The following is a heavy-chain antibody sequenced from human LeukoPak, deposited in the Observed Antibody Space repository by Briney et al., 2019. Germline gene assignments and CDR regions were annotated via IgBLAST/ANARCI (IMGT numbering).Heavy chain of an antibody. CDR3: AKELAAPTTVYYYYYYYMDV. V-gene: IGHV3-30*02. CDR1: GFTFSSCG. J-gene: IGHJ6*03. CDR2: IRYDGSNK. D-gene: IGHD5-12*01. Sequence: GGTLRLSCAASGFTFSSCGMHWVRQPPGKGLEGVAFIRYDGSNKYYADSSKGRFTISRDNSKNTLYLQMNSLRAEDTAVHYCAKELAAPTTVYYYYYYYMDVWAKGPRSPSP.